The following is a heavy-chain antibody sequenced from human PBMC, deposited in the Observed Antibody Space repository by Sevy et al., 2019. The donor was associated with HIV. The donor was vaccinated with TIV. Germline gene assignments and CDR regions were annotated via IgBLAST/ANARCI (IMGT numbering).Heavy chain of an antibody. CDR3: ARDHVKDGDLGDYYYYAMDV. CDR2: ISGSDNTI. D-gene: IGHD4-17*01. CDR1: GFTFSDYY. Sequence: GGSLRLSCAASGFTFSDYYMSWIRQAPGKGLEWLSYISGSDNTIYYADSVKGRFTISRDNAKNSRYLQMNSLRAEDTAVYYCARDHVKDGDLGDYYYYAMDVWGQGTTVTVSS. J-gene: IGHJ6*02. V-gene: IGHV3-11*01.